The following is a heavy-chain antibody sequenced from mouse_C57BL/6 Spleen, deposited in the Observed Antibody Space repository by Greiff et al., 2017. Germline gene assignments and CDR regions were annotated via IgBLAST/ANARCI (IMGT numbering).Heavy chain of an antibody. V-gene: IGHV1-82*01. Sequence: QVQLQQPGAELVRPGSSVKISCKASGYAFSSSWMNWVKQRPGKGLEWIGRIYPGDGDTNYNGKFKGKATLTADKSSSTAYMQLSSLTSEDSAVYFCARGGYYGSPYYLDYWGQGTTLTVSS. D-gene: IGHD1-1*01. J-gene: IGHJ2*01. CDR3: ARGGYYGSPYYLDY. CDR2: IYPGDGDT. CDR1: GYAFSSSW.